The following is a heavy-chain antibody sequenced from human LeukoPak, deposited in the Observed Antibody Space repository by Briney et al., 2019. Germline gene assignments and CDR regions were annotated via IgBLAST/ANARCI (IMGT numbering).Heavy chain of an antibody. CDR2: INSDGTRT. CDR3: ARDRSRWSIAPDADV. D-gene: IGHD2-15*01. Sequence: GGSLRLSCAASGFTFSSYWMHWFRQAPGKGLMWVARINSDGTRTTYADPVKGRFTVSRDNAKNTLYLQMNSLRAEDTAVYYCARDRSRWSIAPDADVWGQGTTVTVSS. J-gene: IGHJ6*02. V-gene: IGHV3-74*01. CDR1: GFTFSSYW.